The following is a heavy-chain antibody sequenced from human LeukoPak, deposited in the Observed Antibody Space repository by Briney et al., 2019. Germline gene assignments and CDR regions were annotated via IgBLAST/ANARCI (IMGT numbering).Heavy chain of an antibody. J-gene: IGHJ4*02. V-gene: IGHV3-15*01. CDR1: GFTFSNAW. Sequence: PGGSLRLSCAASGFTFSNAWMSWVRQAPGKGLEWVGRIKSKTDGGTTDYAAPVKGRFTISRDDSKNTLYLQMNSLKTEDTAVYYCTTSGKYQLPPFDYWGQGTLVTVSS. CDR2: IKSKTDGGTT. D-gene: IGHD2-2*01. CDR3: TTSGKYQLPPFDY.